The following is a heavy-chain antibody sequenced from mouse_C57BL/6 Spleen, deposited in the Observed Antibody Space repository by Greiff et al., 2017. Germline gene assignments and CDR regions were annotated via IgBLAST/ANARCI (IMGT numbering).Heavy chain of an antibody. J-gene: IGHJ3*01. CDR2: INPNNGGT. Sequence: VQLQQSGPELVKPGASVKISCKASGYTFTDYYMNWVKQSHGKSLEWIGDINPNNGGTSYNQKFKGKATLTVDKSSSTAYMELRSLTSEDSAVYNCARDTSGFAYWGQGTLVTVSA. CDR3: ARDTSGFAY. V-gene: IGHV1-26*01. CDR1: GYTFTDYY.